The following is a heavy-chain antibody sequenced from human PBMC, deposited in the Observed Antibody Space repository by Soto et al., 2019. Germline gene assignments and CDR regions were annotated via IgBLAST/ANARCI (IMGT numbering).Heavy chain of an antibody. V-gene: IGHV3-23*01. D-gene: IGHD3-3*01. J-gene: IGHJ5*02. CDR3: AKVFASRRDYYDFWSGHMNGFDP. CDR1: GFTFSSYA. CDR2: ISGSGGST. Sequence: HPRGSLRLSCAASGFTFSSYAMSWVRQAPGKGLEWVSAISGSGGSTYYADSVKGRFTISRDNSKNTLYLQMNSLRAEDTAVYYCAKVFASRRDYYDFWSGHMNGFDPWGQGTLVTVSS.